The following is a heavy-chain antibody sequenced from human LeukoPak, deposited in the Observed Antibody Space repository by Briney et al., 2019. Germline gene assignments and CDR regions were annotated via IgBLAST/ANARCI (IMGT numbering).Heavy chain of an antibody. J-gene: IGHJ4*02. CDR3: ARQSRWELRDFDY. D-gene: IGHD1-26*01. CDR1: GGSIRSSYYY. Sequence: SETLSLTCTVSGGSIRSSYYYWGWIRQPPGKGLEWIGSIYDSGSTYYNPSLKSRVTISVDTSKNQFSLKLSSVTAADTAVYYCARQSRWELRDFDYWGQGTLVTVSS. V-gene: IGHV4-39*01. CDR2: IYDSGST.